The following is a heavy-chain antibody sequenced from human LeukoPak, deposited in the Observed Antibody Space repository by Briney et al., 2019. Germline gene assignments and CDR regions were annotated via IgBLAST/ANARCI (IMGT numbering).Heavy chain of an antibody. CDR3: ANHCSSTTCPTRNYYYGMDV. Sequence: GGSLRLSCAASGFTFSSYVMSWVRQAPGKGLEWVSAISGSGVSTYYADSVKGRFTISRDNSKNTLYLQMNRLRAEDTAEYYCANHCSSTTCPTRNYYYGMDVWGQGTTVTVSS. CDR2: ISGSGVST. D-gene: IGHD2-2*01. J-gene: IGHJ6*02. V-gene: IGHV3-23*01. CDR1: GFTFSSYV.